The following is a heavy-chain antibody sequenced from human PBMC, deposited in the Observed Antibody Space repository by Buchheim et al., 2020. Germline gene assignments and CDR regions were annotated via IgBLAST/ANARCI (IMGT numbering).Heavy chain of an antibody. J-gene: IGHJ4*02. CDR2: ISGSGGST. CDR1: GFTFSSYA. D-gene: IGHD3-22*01. V-gene: IGHV3-23*01. Sequence: EVQLLESGGGLVQPGGSLRLSCAASGFTFSSYAMSWVRQAPGKGLEWVSAISGSGGSTYYADSVKGRFTICRDNSKNTLYLQMNSLRAEDTAVYYCAKDSIRITMIVVVTPFDYWGQGTL. CDR3: AKDSIRITMIVVVTPFDY.